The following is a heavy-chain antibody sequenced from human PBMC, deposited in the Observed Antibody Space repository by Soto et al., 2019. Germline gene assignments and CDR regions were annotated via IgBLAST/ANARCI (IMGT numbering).Heavy chain of an antibody. Sequence: QVQLVQSGAEVKKPGASVKVSCKASGYTFTSYDINWVRQATGQGLEWMGWMNRNSGNTGYAEKFQGRVTMTRNTSRSTAYMELSSLTSEDTTVFYCAVYAGNRNWYVDRWGRGARVTVSS. J-gene: IGHJ2*01. CDR1: GYTFTSYD. V-gene: IGHV1-8*01. D-gene: IGHD6-13*01. CDR3: AVYAGNRNWYVDR. CDR2: MNRNSGNT.